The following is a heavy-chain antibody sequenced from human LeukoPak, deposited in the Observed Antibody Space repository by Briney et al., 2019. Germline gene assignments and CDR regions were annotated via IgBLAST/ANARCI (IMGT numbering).Heavy chain of an antibody. CDR2: IYVGDSST. CDR1: GDNIHKSW. D-gene: IGHD2/OR15-2a*01. Sequence: GESLKISCQGSGDNIHKSWIGWVRQLPGKGLDWMGIIYVGDSSTKYSPSFQGQVTISADRSINTAYLQWSSLKASDTAIYYCGGFDFYTDRGYFRPFGYWGQGTLVTVSS. V-gene: IGHV5-51*01. J-gene: IGHJ4*02. CDR3: GGFDFYTDRGYFRPFGY.